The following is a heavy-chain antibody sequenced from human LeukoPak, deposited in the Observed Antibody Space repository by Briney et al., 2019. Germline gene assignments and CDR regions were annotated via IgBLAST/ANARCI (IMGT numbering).Heavy chain of an antibody. V-gene: IGHV3-23*01. CDR2: ISANGGST. Sequence: PGGSLRLSCAASGFTFNNYGLSWVRQAPGKGLEWFSAISANGGSTYYADSVKGRFTISRDNSKNTLYLQMNSLRAEDTAVHYCAREEHSSGWYYYYYYMDVWGKGTTVTISS. J-gene: IGHJ6*03. D-gene: IGHD6-19*01. CDR3: AREEHSSGWYYYYYYMDV. CDR1: GFTFNNYG.